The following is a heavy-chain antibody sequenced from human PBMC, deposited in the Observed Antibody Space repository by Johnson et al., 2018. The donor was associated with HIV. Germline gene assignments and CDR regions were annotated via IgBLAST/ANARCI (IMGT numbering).Heavy chain of an antibody. J-gene: IGHJ3*02. CDR3: ARGRDSSGFNDAFEI. V-gene: IGHV3-13*01. CDR2: IGTAGDT. Sequence: VQLVESGGGLVQPGGSLRLSCAASGFTFSSYDMHWVRQATGKGLEWVSAIGTAGDTYYPGSVKGRFTISRENAKNSSYLQMNSLRAGDTAVYYCARGRDSSGFNDAFEIWGQGTMVTVSS. D-gene: IGHD3-22*01. CDR1: GFTFSSYD.